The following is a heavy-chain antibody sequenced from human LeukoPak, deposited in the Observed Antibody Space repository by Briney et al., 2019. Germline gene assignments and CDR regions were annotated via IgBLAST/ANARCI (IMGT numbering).Heavy chain of an antibody. CDR3: ARGGYYYGSGSYRSYYYYYMDV. CDR1: GFTFSSYS. V-gene: IGHV3-21*01. J-gene: IGHJ6*03. Sequence: GGSLRLSCAASGFTFSSYSMNWVRQAPGKGLEWVSSISSSSSYIYYADSVKGRFTISRDNAKNSLYLQMNSLRAEDTAVYYCARGGYYYGSGSYRSYYYYYMDVWGKGTTVTVSS. CDR2: ISSSSSYI. D-gene: IGHD3-10*01.